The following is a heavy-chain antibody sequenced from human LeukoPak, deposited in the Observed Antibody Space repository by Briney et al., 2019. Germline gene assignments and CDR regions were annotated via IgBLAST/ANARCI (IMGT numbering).Heavy chain of an antibody. V-gene: IGHV3-66*02. J-gene: IGHJ4*02. CDR1: GFTVSNNY. CDR3: ATSPRSKTCFDY. Sequence: GGSLRLSCAASGFTVSNNYMSWVRQAPGKGLEWVSIIFSDGSTYYADSVKGRFTISRDNSKNTLYLQMDSLRAEDTAVYYCATSPRSKTCFDYWGQGTLVTVSS. CDR2: IFSDGST.